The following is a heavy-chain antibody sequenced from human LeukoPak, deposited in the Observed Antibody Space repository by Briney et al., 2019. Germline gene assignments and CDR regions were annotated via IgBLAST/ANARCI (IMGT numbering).Heavy chain of an antibody. CDR1: GYTFTSYD. V-gene: IGHV1-8*01. J-gene: IGHJ4*02. CDR2: MNPNSGNT. Sequence: ASVKVSCKASGYTFTSYDVNWFRQAPGQGLEWMGWMNPNSGNTGYAQKFQGRVSLTRDTSISTAYMELSSLRSEDTAVYYCAKNLALTGEFDSWGQGTLVTVSS. D-gene: IGHD7-27*01. CDR3: AKNLALTGEFDS.